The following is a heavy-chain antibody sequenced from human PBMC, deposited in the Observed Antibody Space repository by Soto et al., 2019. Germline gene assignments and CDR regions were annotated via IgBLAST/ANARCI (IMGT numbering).Heavy chain of an antibody. CDR1: GGSIISGGYS. V-gene: IGHV4-30-2*01. D-gene: IGHD1-26*01. CDR3: ARLNGAPDY. J-gene: IGHJ4*02. Sequence: QLQLQESGSRLVKPSQTLSLTCAVSGGSIISGGYSWTWIRQPPGKGLEWIGYISHTGGTYFKPSLRSRVVISVDRSKNLFSLKLNSVTAADTAVYYCARLNGAPDYWGQGILVTVSS. CDR2: ISHTGGT.